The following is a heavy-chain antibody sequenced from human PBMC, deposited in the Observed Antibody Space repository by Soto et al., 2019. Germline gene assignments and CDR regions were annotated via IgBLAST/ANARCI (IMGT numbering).Heavy chain of an antibody. J-gene: IGHJ4*02. Sequence: QVQLVESGGGFVKPGGSLRLSCTASGFTFSNYYMNWIRQAPGKGLEWVSYISSSSNYINYADSVKGRFTISRDNAKNSLFLQMNSLRADDTAVYYCARARGCSGGSSADYWGQGTLVTVSS. CDR3: ARARGCSGGSSADY. D-gene: IGHD2-15*01. CDR1: GFTFSNYY. V-gene: IGHV3-11*05. CDR2: ISSSSNYI.